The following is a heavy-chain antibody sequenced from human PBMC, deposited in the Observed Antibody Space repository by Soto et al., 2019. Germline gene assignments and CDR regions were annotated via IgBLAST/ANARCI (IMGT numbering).Heavy chain of an antibody. Sequence: WETLSLTCAVSGGSISSSNWWSWVRQPPGKGLEWIGVIYHSGSTNYNPSLKSRVTISVDKSKNQFSLKLSSVTAADTAVYYCARDLLGNAIDYWGQGTLVTVSS. V-gene: IGHV4-4*02. D-gene: IGHD2-15*01. CDR3: ARDLLGNAIDY. J-gene: IGHJ4*02. CDR1: GGSISSSNW. CDR2: IYHSGST.